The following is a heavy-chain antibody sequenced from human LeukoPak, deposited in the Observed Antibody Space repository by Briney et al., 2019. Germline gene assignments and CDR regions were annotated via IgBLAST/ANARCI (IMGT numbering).Heavy chain of an antibody. D-gene: IGHD3-10*01. V-gene: IGHV3-13*01. CDR3: ARALPLYGSGSPYYYYMDV. CDR2: IGTAGDT. J-gene: IGHJ6*03. Sequence: GGSLRLSCAASGFTFSSYDMHWVRQATGKGLEWVSAIGTAGDTYYPGSVKGRFTISRENAKNSLYLQMNSRRAGDTAVYYCARALPLYGSGSPYYYYMDVRGKGTTVTISS. CDR1: GFTFSSYD.